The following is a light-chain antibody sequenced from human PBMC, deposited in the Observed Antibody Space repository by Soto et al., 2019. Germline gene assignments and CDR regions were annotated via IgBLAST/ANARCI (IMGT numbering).Light chain of an antibody. CDR1: SSDVGAYKY. V-gene: IGLV2-14*03. CDR3: SSFTGTTTLDV. CDR2: GVS. Sequence: HSALTQPASGSGSPGQSITISCTGTSSDVGAYKYVSWYQQHPGKAPKLIIYGVSNRPSGVSNRFSGSKSGNTAFLTISGLQPEDEADYYCSSFTGTTTLDVFGTGTKVTVL. J-gene: IGLJ1*01.